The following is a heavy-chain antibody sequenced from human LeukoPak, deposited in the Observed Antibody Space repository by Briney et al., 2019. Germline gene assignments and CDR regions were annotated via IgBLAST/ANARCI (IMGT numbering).Heavy chain of an antibody. CDR3: AREEKWLDPFDY. Sequence: GGSLRLSCAASGFTVSSNYMSWVRQAPGKGLEWVSVIYSGGSTYYADSVKGRFTISRDNSKNTLYLQMNSLRAEDTAVYYCAREEKWLDPFDYWGQGTLVTVSS. CDR1: GFTVSSNY. J-gene: IGHJ4*02. V-gene: IGHV3-66*01. D-gene: IGHD5-12*01. CDR2: IYSGGST.